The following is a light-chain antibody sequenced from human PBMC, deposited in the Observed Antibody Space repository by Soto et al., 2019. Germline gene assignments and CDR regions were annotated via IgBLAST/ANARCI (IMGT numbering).Light chain of an antibody. Sequence: QSVVTQPASVSGSPGQSITISCTGTSSDVGGYNYVSWYQRHPAKAPKLMIYEVSNRPSGVSDRFSGSKSDNTSSLTISGLKAEDEADYYCASYTSSSPYVIFGGGTQLTVL. J-gene: IGLJ7*01. CDR1: SSDVGGYNY. CDR3: ASYTSSSPYVI. V-gene: IGLV2-14*01. CDR2: EVS.